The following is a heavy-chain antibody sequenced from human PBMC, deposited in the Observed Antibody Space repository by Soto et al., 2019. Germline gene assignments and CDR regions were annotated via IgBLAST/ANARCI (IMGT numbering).Heavy chain of an antibody. V-gene: IGHV4-31*11. CDR2: IYYSGST. Sequence: PSETLSHTCAVYGGSFSGYYWSWIRQHPGKGLEWIGYIYYSGSTYYNPSLKSRVTTSVDTSKNQFSLKLSSVTAADTAVYYCARGRVMVRGTTHPWGAFDIWGQGTMVTVSS. CDR3: ARGRVMVRGTTHPWGAFDI. D-gene: IGHD3-10*01. CDR1: GGSFSGYY. J-gene: IGHJ3*02.